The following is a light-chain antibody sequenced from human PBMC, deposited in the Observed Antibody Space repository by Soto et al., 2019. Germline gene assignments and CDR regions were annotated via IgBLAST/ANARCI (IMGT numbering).Light chain of an antibody. CDR2: GTS. CDR1: QSVSSY. CDR3: QQYGSTPPT. V-gene: IGKV3-20*01. Sequence: ETVLTQSPGTLSLSPGERATLSCRASQSVSSYSAWYQQKRGQAPRLLIYGTSSRAIGIPDRFSGSGSGTYVTLTISRLEPEDFAVYDCQQYGSTPPTFGQGTKLEIK. J-gene: IGKJ2*01.